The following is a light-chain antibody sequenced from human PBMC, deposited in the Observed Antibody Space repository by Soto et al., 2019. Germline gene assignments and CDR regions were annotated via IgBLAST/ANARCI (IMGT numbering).Light chain of an antibody. CDR3: FSYTTSNTRQIV. CDR1: SSDVGGYNY. Sequence: QSVLTQPASVSGSPGQSITISCTGTSSDVGGYNYVSWYQQHPGKAPKFMLYDVSSRPSGVSNRFSGSKSGNTASLIISGLQAEDEADYYCFSYTTSNTRQIVFGAGTKVTVL. CDR2: DVS. V-gene: IGLV2-14*03. J-gene: IGLJ1*01.